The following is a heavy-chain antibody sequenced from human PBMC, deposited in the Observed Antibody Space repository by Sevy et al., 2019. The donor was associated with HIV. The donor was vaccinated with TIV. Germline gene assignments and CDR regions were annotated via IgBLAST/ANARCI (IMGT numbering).Heavy chain of an antibody. CDR3: ARGIELWSPFDY. CDR2: MRGSVGGTYYAESVSGSGGGT. V-gene: IGHV3-23*01. D-gene: IGHD2-21*01. CDR1: GFTFSTYA. J-gene: IGHJ4*02. Sequence: EGSLRLSCAASGFTFSTYAMSWVRQAPGKGLEWVSGMRGSVGGTYYAESVSGSGGGTYYAESVKGRFTISRDNSKNTLYLQMHSPRAEDTAIYYCARGIELWSPFDYWGQGTLVTVSS.